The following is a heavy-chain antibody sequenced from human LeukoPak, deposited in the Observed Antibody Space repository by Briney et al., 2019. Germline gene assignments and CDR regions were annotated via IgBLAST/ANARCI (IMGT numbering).Heavy chain of an antibody. D-gene: IGHD3-22*01. CDR3: VRNGYYSVDY. J-gene: IGHJ4*02. V-gene: IGHV4-4*02. CDR1: GGSISNYW. Sequence: SETLSLTCAVSGGSISNYWWSWVRQSPGKGLEWIGEIHYTGNTNYNPSLKSRVTVSVGPSRSQFSLKLSSVTAADTAVYYCVRNGYYSVDYWGQGTLVTVSS. CDR2: IHYTGNT.